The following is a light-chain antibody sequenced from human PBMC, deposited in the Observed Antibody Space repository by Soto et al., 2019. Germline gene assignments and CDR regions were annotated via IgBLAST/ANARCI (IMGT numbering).Light chain of an antibody. Sequence: QSALTQPASVSGSPGQSITISCTGTSSDVGGYNSVSWYQQHPGKAPKLIIYEVADRPAGVSNRFSGSQYCNTASLTTSALHAEDEADYYCSTPTRGSTNVFGTGTKVTVL. CDR2: EVA. V-gene: IGLV2-14*01. CDR3: STPTRGSTNV. J-gene: IGLJ1*01. CDR1: SSDVGGYNS.